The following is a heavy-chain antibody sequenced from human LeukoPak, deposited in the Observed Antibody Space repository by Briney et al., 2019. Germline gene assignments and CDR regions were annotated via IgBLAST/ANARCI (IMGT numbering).Heavy chain of an antibody. CDR3: ARGFNDFWSGSQLEY. Sequence: GGSLRLSCAASGFIFGGYAMHWVRQAPGKGLQWLAVISYDGGKTYYADSVEGRFTISRDNSKSTVYLQINSLRSEDTAIYYSARGFNDFWSGSQLEYWGQGTLVTVSS. CDR2: ISYDGGKT. V-gene: IGHV3-30-3*01. D-gene: IGHD3-3*01. J-gene: IGHJ4*02. CDR1: GFIFGGYA.